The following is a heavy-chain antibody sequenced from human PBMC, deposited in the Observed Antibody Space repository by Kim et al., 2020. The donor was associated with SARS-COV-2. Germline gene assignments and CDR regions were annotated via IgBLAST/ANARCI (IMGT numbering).Heavy chain of an antibody. CDR3: AKVFSSGWNYDAFDI. CDR1: GFTFSSYW. J-gene: IGHJ3*02. V-gene: IGHV3-7*03. Sequence: GGSLRLSCAASGFTFSSYWMSWVRQAPGKGLEWVANIKQDGSEKYYVDSVKGRFTISRDNAKNSLYLQMNSLRAEDTAVYYCAKVFSSGWNYDAFDIWGQGTMVTVSS. D-gene: IGHD6-19*01. CDR2: IKQDGSEK.